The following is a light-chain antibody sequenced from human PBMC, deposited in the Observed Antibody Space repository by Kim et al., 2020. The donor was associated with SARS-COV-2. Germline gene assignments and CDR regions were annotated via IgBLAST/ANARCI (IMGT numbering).Light chain of an antibody. CDR2: GAA. J-gene: IGKJ1*01. Sequence: SAGERVTLSCRASQSVNSNYLAWYQQKPGQAPRLLIYGAANRATDIPDRFSGSGSGTDFTLTISRLEPEDFAMYYCQQYGSSPGTFGQGTKVDIK. CDR1: QSVNSNY. V-gene: IGKV3-20*01. CDR3: QQYGSSPGT.